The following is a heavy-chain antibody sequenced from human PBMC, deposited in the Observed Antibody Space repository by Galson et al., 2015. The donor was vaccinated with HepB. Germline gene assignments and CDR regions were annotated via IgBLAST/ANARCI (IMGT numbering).Heavy chain of an antibody. CDR1: GITFRRAW. J-gene: IGHJ4*02. Sequence: SLRLSCAASGITFRRAWMTWVRQAPGKGLVWVGRIKDKGDGGTTDYAAPVEGRFIISRDDSKNTLYLQMNSLKTEDTDVYYCTTVRYDWSGNAYYWGRGTLVTRSS. CDR3: TTVRYDWSGNAYY. CDR2: IKDKGDGGTT. D-gene: IGHD3-22*01. V-gene: IGHV3-15*01.